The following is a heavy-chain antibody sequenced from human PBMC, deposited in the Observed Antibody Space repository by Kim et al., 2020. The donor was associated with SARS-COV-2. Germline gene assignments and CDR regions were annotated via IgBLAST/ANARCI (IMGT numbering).Heavy chain of an antibody. V-gene: IGHV3-30*18. D-gene: IGHD3-22*01. CDR3: AKDSSGYYQNWFDP. CDR2: ISYDGSNK. J-gene: IGHJ5*02. Sequence: GGSLRLSCAASGFTFSSYGMHWVRQAPGKGLEWVAVISYDGSNKYYADSVKGRFTISRDNSKNTLYLQMNSLRAEDTAVYYCAKDSSGYYQNWFDPWGQGTLVTVSS. CDR1: GFTFSSYG.